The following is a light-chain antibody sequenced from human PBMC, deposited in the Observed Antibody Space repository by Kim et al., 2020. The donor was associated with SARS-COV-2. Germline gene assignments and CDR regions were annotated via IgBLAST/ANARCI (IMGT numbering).Light chain of an antibody. J-gene: IGLJ3*02. CDR2: LNSDGSH. Sequence: QPVLTQSPSASASLGASVKLTCTLSSGHSNYAIAWHQQQPEKGPRYLMKLNSDGSHSRGDGIPGRFSGSSSGAERYLTISSLQSEDEADYYCQTWGTGIQVFGGGTQLTVL. V-gene: IGLV4-69*02. CDR3: QTWGTGIQV. CDR1: SGHSNYA.